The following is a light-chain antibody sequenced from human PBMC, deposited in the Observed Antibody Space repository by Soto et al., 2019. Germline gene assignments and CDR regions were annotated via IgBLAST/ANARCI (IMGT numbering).Light chain of an antibody. Sequence: QSVLTQRASVSGSPGQSITISCTGTSSDVGGYNYVSWYQQHPGKAPNLMIYEVSNRPSGISNRFSGSKSGNTASLTISGLQPEDEADYYCSSYTSSNAYVFGTGTKVTVL. CDR3: SSYTSSNAYV. CDR2: EVS. J-gene: IGLJ1*01. V-gene: IGLV2-14*01. CDR1: SSDVGGYNY.